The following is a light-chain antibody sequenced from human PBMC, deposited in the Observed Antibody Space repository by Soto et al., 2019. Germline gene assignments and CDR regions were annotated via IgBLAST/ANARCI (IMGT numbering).Light chain of an antibody. CDR2: GTS. J-gene: IGKJ2*01. Sequence: DIQLTQSPSSLSASEGDTVTITCRASHSINSHLNWYQQKSGEAPKFLIYGTSDLHTGVPSRFSGSGSGTDFTLTNSSLQPEDCAIYYCQQSYSTPFTFGQGTKLEIK. CDR3: QQSYSTPFT. V-gene: IGKV1-39*01. CDR1: HSINSH.